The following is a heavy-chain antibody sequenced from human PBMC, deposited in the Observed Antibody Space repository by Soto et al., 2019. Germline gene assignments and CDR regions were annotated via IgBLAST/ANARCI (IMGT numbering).Heavy chain of an antibody. Sequence: ASVKVSCESSCYSFTVSGISWVRQAPGQGLEWMGWISAYNGNTNYAQKLQGRVTMTTDTSTSTAYMELRSLRSDDTAVYYCAKSCSSGWYRGWFDPWGQGTLVTVSS. V-gene: IGHV1-18*04. D-gene: IGHD6-19*01. J-gene: IGHJ5*02. CDR1: CYSFTVSG. CDR2: ISAYNGNT. CDR3: AKSCSSGWYRGWFDP.